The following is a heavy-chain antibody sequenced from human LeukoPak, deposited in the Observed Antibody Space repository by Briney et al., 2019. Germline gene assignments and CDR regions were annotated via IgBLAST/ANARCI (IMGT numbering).Heavy chain of an antibody. CDR3: ARGDTVMVTAVAGTGVDLDY. J-gene: IGHJ4*02. V-gene: IGHV3-48*03. CDR1: VFTFSSYE. Sequence: PGGSLRLSWAPSVFTFSSYEMNWVRQAPGKGLEWVSQISSSGGTKYYADSVKGRFTISRDNAKNSVYLQMNTLRAEDTAVYYCARGDTVMVTAVAGTGVDLDYWGQGTLVTVSS. D-gene: IGHD6-19*01. CDR2: ISSSGGTK.